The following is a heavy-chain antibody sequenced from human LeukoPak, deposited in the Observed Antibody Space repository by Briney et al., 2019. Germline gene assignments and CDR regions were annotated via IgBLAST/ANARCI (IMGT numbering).Heavy chain of an antibody. CDR1: GDSIRRYY. Sequence: SDTLTLTCTVSGDSIRRYYRSGTRQPPWKELEWIGYHYYSWCTNHKPSIKSRVTISVDTSKNQFSLKLSSVTAADTAVYYCARARTFMVRGGVLYYYYMDVWGKGTTVTVSS. CDR2: HYYSWCT. J-gene: IGHJ6*03. CDR3: ARARTFMVRGGVLYYYYMDV. V-gene: IGHV4-59*12. D-gene: IGHD3-10*01.